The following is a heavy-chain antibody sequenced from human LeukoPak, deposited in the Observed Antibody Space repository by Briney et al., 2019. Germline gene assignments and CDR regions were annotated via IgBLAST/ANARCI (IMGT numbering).Heavy chain of an antibody. Sequence: SETLSLTCTVSGYSISSGYYWGWIRQPPGKGLEWIGYIYYSGSTNYNPSLKSRVTISVDTSKNQFSLKLSSVTAADTAVYYCARQHLGRNNWFDPWGQGTLVTVSS. CDR3: ARQHLGRNNWFDP. J-gene: IGHJ5*02. CDR2: IYYSGST. CDR1: GYSISSGYY. V-gene: IGHV4-59*08.